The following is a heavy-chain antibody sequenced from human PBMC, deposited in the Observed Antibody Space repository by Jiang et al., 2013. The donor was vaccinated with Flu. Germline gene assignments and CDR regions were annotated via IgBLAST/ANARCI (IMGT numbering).Heavy chain of an antibody. J-gene: IGHJ4*02. Sequence: GRFTISRDNSKNTLYLQMNSLRADDTAVYYCARGPTHSGSYVHPTYYFDYWGQGTLVTVSS. D-gene: IGHD1-26*01. CDR3: ARGPTHSGSYVHPTYYFDY. V-gene: IGHV3-30*07.